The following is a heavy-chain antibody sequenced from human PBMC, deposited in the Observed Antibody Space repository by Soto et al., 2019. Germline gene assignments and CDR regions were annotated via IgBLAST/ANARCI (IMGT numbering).Heavy chain of an antibody. V-gene: IGHV4-34*01. CDR1: GESFSGYS. CDR3: AREYYYGSGSYYGMDV. CDR2: INHSGST. D-gene: IGHD3-10*01. Sequence: SETLSLKCAVHGESFSGYSWCWARQPPGKGLEWIGEINHSGSTNYNPSLKSRVTISVDTSKNQFSLKLSSVTAADTAVYYCAREYYYGSGSYYGMDVWGQGTTVT. J-gene: IGHJ6*02.